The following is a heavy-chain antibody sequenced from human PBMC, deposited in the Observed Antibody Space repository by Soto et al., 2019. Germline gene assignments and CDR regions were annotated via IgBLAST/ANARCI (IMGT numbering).Heavy chain of an antibody. CDR3: XXXXXXXXXGGNYYYIMDV. D-gene: IGHD3-10*01. Sequence: QVQLVQSGAEVKKPGSSVKVSCKTSGGTFRTSAISWVRQAPGQGLEWMGGIMPVFPTADYAQKFQGRVTXTXDXXTSTAYMELSSLRSEDTAVXYXXXXXXXXXXGGNYYYIMDVWGQGTTVTVSS. V-gene: IGHV1-69*05. CDR2: IMPVFPTA. J-gene: IGHJ6*01. CDR1: GGTFRTSA.